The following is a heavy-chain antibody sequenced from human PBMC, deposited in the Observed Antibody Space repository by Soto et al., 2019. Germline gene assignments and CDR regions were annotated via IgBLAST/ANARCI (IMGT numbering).Heavy chain of an antibody. CDR1: GGSFSGYY. J-gene: IGHJ6*02. D-gene: IGHD2-2*01. V-gene: IGHV4-34*01. CDR3: AREVDDYYYGMDV. Sequence: QVQLQQWGAGLLKPSETLSLTCAVYGGSFSGYYWSWIRQPPGKGLEWIGEINHSGSTNYNPSLKSRVTISVDTSKNQFSLKLSSVTAADTAVYYCAREVDDYYYGMDVWGQGPTVTVSS. CDR2: INHSGST.